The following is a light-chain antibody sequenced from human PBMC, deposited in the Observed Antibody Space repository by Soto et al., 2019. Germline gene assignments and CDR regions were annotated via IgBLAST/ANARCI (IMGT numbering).Light chain of an antibody. CDR3: QQYNSYSPYT. Sequence: DIQMTQSPSTLSASVGDRVTITCRASQSISNWLAWYQQKPGKAPKLLIYKASSLESGVPSRFSGSESGTEFNLTISSLQPDDFATYYCQQYNSYSPYTFGQGTKLEIK. CDR1: QSISNW. CDR2: KAS. J-gene: IGKJ2*01. V-gene: IGKV1-5*03.